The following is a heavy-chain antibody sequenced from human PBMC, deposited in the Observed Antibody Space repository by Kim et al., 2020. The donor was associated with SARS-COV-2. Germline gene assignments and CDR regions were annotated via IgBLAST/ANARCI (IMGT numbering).Heavy chain of an antibody. CDR3: EKMVVMDGYNYYYYYGMDV. J-gene: IGHJ6*02. D-gene: IGHD3-22*01. Sequence: GGSLRLSCVASGFTFDTYAMSWVRQAPGKGLEWVSVITGNGINKFFADSVMGRFTISRDNSKNTLFLQMNSLRDEDTALYYCEKMVVMDGYNYYYYYGMDVWGQGTTVTVSS. CDR2: ITGNGINK. V-gene: IGHV3-23*01. CDR1: GFTFDTYA.